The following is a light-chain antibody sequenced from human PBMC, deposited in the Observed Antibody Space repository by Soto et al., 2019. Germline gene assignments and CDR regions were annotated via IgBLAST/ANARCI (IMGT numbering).Light chain of an antibody. CDR3: QQSYSSSATM. CDR1: QTISSW. V-gene: IGKV1-5*03. J-gene: IGKJ2*01. CDR2: KAS. Sequence: DIQMTQSPSTLSGSVGDRVTITCRASQTISSWLAWYQQKPGKAPKLLIYKASTLQTGVPSRFSGSGSGADFTLTITRLQPEDFATYYCQQSYSSSATMFGQGTRVEIK.